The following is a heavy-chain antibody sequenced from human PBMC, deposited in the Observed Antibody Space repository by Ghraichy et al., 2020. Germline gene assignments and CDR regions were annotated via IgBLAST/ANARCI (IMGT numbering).Heavy chain of an antibody. V-gene: IGHV4-38-2*02. CDR1: GYSISSGYY. D-gene: IGHD4-17*01. J-gene: IGHJ2*01. CDR2: IYHSGST. Sequence: ETLSLTCTVSGYSISSGYYWGWIRQPPGKGLEWIGSIYHSGSTYYNPSLKSRVTISVDTSKNHFSLKLSSVTAADTAVYHCARRAGYGYWYFELWGRGTLVTVSS. CDR3: ARRAGYGYWYFEL.